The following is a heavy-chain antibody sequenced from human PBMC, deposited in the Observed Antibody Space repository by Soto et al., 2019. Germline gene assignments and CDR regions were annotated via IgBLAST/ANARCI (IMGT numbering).Heavy chain of an antibody. Sequence: PGGSLRLSCAASEFIFSTYWMTWVRQAPGKGLEWVANIEGDGSEKNYVDSVKGRFTVSRDNAKRSLYLQMNSLRVEDTAVYYCVRGLYTGSPHFFFWGQGTLVTVSS. CDR1: EFIFSTYW. CDR3: VRGLYTGSPHFFF. CDR2: IEGDGSEK. J-gene: IGHJ4*02. D-gene: IGHD1-26*01. V-gene: IGHV3-7*05.